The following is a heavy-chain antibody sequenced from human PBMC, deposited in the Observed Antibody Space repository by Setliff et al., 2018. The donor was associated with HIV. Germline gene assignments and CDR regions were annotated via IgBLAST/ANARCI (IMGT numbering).Heavy chain of an antibody. Sequence: GSLRLSCAASGFTFSSYWMHWVRQAPGKGLVWVSRLNTDGSSTKYADSVKGRFTISGDNSRTTMYLQMNSLRAEDTAVYYCAKRATATAPFDYWGQGTLVTVSS. CDR3: AKRATATAPFDY. CDR1: GFTFSSYW. V-gene: IGHV3-74*03. D-gene: IGHD2-15*01. J-gene: IGHJ4*02. CDR2: LNTDGSST.